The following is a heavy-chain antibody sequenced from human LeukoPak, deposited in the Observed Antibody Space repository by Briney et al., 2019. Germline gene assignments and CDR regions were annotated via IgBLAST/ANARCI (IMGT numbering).Heavy chain of an antibody. CDR2: ISGRTDAR. V-gene: IGHV3-23*01. D-gene: IGHD5-12*01. J-gene: IGHJ4*02. Sequence: PGGSLRLSCAASGFTFTTNAMSWVRQARGKGRECGSAISGRTDARLCADSEEGRFTISRDIAKSTLYLQMHSLRAEDTAVYYCAKCGNSGCHLIDYWGLGPLVTVSS. CDR1: GFTFTTNA. CDR3: AKCGNSGCHLIDY.